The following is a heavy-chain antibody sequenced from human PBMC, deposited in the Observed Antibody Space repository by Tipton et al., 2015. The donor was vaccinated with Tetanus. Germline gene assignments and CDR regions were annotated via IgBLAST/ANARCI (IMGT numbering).Heavy chain of an antibody. Sequence: SLTCAVYGGSFSGYYWSWIRQPPGKGLEWIGEINHSGSTNYNPSLKSRVTISVDTSKNQFSLKLSSVTAADTAVYYCASLGYGDYRFDIWGQGTMVTVSS. CDR2: INHSGST. V-gene: IGHV4-34*01. D-gene: IGHD4-17*01. J-gene: IGHJ3*02. CDR3: ASLGYGDYRFDI. CDR1: GGSFSGYY.